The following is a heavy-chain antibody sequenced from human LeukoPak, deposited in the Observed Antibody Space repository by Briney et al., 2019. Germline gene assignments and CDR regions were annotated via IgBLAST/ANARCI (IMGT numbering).Heavy chain of an antibody. V-gene: IGHV4-39*07. CDR2: IYYSGGT. J-gene: IGHJ4*02. CDR3: ARDNPYGSGTDY. CDR1: GGSISSSSYY. D-gene: IGHD3-10*01. Sequence: SETLSLTCTVSGGSISSSSYYWGWIRQPPGKGLEWIGSIYYSGGTYYNPSLKSRVTISIDTSKNQFSLKVNSVTAADTAVYYCARDNPYGSGTDYWGQGTLVTVSS.